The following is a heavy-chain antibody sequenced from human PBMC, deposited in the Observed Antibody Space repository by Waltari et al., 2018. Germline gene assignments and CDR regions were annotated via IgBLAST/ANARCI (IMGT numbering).Heavy chain of an antibody. V-gene: IGHV3-23*01. J-gene: IGHJ5*02. Sequence: EVQLLESGGALVQPGGSLRLSCAASGFTFNTYALGWVRQAPGKGLGWVSGISVSGDRTHYSDSVKGRFTISRDNSKNTLYLQMNSLRAEDTAVYYCVREVDWGRFDLWGRGTLVTVSS. D-gene: IGHD7-27*01. CDR1: GFTFNTYA. CDR3: VREVDWGRFDL. CDR2: ISVSGDRT.